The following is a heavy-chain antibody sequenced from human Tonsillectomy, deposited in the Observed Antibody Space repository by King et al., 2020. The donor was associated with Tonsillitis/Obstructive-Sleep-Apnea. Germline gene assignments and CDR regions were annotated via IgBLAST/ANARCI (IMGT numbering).Heavy chain of an antibody. D-gene: IGHD6-6*01. CDR3: AKDWGDIAARPRHFDY. J-gene: IGHJ4*02. V-gene: IGHV3-23*04. CDR2: ISGSGGST. CDR1: GFTFSSYA. Sequence: VQLVESGGGLVQPGGSLRLSCAASGFTFSSYAMSWVRQAPGKGLEWVSAISGSGGSTYYAASVKGRFTISRDNSKNTLYLQMNSLRAEDTAVYYCAKDWGDIAARPRHFDYWGQGTLVTVSS.